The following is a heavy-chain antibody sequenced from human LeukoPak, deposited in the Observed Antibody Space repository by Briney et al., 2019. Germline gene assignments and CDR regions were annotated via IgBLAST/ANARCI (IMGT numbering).Heavy chain of an antibody. CDR2: IYYSGST. CDR1: GDSISSSISY. V-gene: IGHV4-39*01. CDR3: ARNHTHEGYGYYFDY. D-gene: IGHD5-18*01. J-gene: IGHJ4*02. Sequence: SETLSLPCTVSGDSISSSISYWGWIRQPPGKGLEWIGSIYYSGSTHYNPSLKSRVIISVDTSKNQFSLKLSSVTAADTAVYYCARNHTHEGYGYYFDYWGQGTLITVSS.